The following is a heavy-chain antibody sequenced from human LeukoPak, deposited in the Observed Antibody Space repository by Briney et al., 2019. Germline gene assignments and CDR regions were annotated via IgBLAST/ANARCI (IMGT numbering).Heavy chain of an antibody. Sequence: SVKVSCKASGGTFSSYAISWVRQAPGQGLEWMGGIIPILGTANYAQKFQGRVTITADESTSTAYMELSSLRSEDTAVYYCARGAAGTETDYYDSSGYYSYYFDYWGQGTLVTVSS. CDR3: ARGAAGTETDYYDSSGYYSYYFDY. CDR1: GGTFSSYA. CDR2: IIPILGTA. J-gene: IGHJ4*02. D-gene: IGHD3-22*01. V-gene: IGHV1-69*13.